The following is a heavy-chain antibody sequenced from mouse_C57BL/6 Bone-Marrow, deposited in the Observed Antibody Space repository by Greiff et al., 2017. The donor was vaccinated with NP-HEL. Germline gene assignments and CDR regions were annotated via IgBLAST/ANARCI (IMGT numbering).Heavy chain of an antibody. J-gene: IGHJ4*01. Sequence: EVKLVESGGGLVQSGRSLRLSCATSGFTFSDFYMEWVRQAPGKGLEWIAASRNKANDYTTEYSASVKGRFIVSRDTSQSILYLHIKALRGEATAVYDCARELADYSNYYAMDYWGQGTSVTVSS. D-gene: IGHD2-5*01. CDR1: GFTFSDFY. V-gene: IGHV7-1*01. CDR3: ARELADYSNYYAMDY. CDR2: SRNKANDYTT.